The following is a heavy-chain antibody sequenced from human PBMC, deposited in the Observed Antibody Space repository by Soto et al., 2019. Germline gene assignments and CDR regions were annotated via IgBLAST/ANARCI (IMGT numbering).Heavy chain of an antibody. CDR1: GFTFRSYA. Sequence: QVQLVESGGGVVQPGRSLRLSCAASGFTFRSYAMHWVRQAPGKGLEWVAVISYDGSNKYYADYVKGRFTISRDNSKNTLYLQMNSLRAEDTAVYYCARARDGSSEKIHFDYWGQGTLVTVSS. V-gene: IGHV3-30-3*01. CDR3: ARARDGSSEKIHFDY. CDR2: ISYDGSNK. J-gene: IGHJ4*02. D-gene: IGHD6-13*01.